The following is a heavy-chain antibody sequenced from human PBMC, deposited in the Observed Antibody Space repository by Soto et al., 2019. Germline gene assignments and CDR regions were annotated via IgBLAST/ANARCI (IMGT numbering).Heavy chain of an antibody. CDR1: GFTFGDYA. CDR3: TSSGYSYGPLDY. Sequence: PGGSLRLSCTASGFTFGDYAMSWVRQAPGKGLEWVGFIRSKAYGGTTEYAASVKGRFTISRDDSKSIAYLQMNSLKTEDTAVYYCTSSGYSYGPLDYWGQGALVTVSS. V-gene: IGHV3-49*04. D-gene: IGHD5-18*01. J-gene: IGHJ4*02. CDR2: IRSKAYGGTT.